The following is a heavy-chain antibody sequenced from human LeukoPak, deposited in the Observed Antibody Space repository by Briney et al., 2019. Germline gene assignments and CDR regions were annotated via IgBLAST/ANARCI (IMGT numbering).Heavy chain of an antibody. CDR2: ISSTTRTI. D-gene: IGHD6-13*01. Sequence: PGGSLRLSCAASGFTFSTHNMNWVRQAPGKGLEWVSYISSTTRTIYYADSVKGRFTISRDNAKNSLYLQMNSLRDEDTAVYYCARDRQQMDREGYFDLWGRGTLVTVSS. J-gene: IGHJ2*01. CDR1: GFTFSTHN. V-gene: IGHV3-48*02. CDR3: ARDRQQMDREGYFDL.